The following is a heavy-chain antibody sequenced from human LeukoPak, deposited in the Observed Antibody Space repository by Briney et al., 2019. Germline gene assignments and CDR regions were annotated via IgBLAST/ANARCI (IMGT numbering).Heavy chain of an antibody. CDR1: GYTFTSYY. Sequence: ASVKVSCKSSGYTFTSYYVHWVRQAPGQGLEWMGIIDPSGGSTSYAQRFQGRVTLTRDTPTSTVYMELSSLRSEDTAVYYCARDRDSSSWFVDYWDQGTLVTVSS. CDR3: ARDRDSSSWFVDY. V-gene: IGHV1-46*01. D-gene: IGHD6-13*01. J-gene: IGHJ4*02. CDR2: IDPSGGST.